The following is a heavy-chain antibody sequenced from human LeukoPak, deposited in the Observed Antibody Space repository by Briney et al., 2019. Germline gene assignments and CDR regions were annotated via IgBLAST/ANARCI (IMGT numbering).Heavy chain of an antibody. J-gene: IGHJ6*02. CDR1: GFTFSNYA. CDR2: ISYDGSNK. Sequence: GRSLRLSCAPSGFTFSNYAFHWVRRAPGKGLEWVAIISYDGSNKYYADSVKGRFTISRDNSQNTLFLQMDSLGSEDTALYYCARDVALGYCSRTSCFPDALEVWGQGTTVTVSS. CDR3: ARDVALGYCSRTSCFPDALEV. D-gene: IGHD2-2*01. V-gene: IGHV3-30-3*01.